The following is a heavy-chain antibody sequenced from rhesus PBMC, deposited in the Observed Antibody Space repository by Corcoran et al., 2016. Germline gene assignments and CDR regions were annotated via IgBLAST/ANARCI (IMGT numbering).Heavy chain of an antibody. CDR1: GYSISSGYG. J-gene: IGHJ4*01. CDR2: ISYSGST. CDR3: ASLYSSGWYTNPDY. D-gene: IGHD6-31*01. V-gene: IGHV4-122*02. Sequence: QLQLQESGPGLVKPSETLSLTCAVSGYSISSGYGWSWIRQPPGKGLEWIGYISYSGSTSYNPSLKSRVTMSRDTSKNQFSLKLSSVTAADTAVYYCASLYSSGWYTNPDYWGQGVLVTVSS.